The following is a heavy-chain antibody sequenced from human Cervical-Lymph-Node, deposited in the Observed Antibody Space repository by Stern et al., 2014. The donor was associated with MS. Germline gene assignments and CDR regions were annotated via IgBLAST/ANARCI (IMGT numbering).Heavy chain of an antibody. CDR3: AREGVIVGPNRFDS. CDR2: MHPNSDRS. Sequence: QVQLVESGAEVKKPWASVKVSCKTSGYTFTDYEINWVRQAPWQGLEWMGWMHPNSDRSGSATRFQGRVTMTRNTSINTAYMELSSLRSEDTAVYYCAREGVIVGPNRFDSWGQGTLVIVSS. D-gene: IGHD1-26*01. J-gene: IGHJ4*02. V-gene: IGHV1-8*01. CDR1: GYTFTDYE.